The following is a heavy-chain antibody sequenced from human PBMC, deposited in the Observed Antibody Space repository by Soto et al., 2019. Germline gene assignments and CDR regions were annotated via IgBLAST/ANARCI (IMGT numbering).Heavy chain of an antibody. J-gene: IGHJ5*02. CDR1: GGTFSSYA. CDR3: ARGRDMITFGGVIAFEYNWFDP. CDR2: IIPIFGTA. V-gene: IGHV1-69*13. Sequence: SVKVSCKASGGTFSSYAISWVRQAPGQRLEWMGGIIPIFGTANYAQKFQGRVTITADESTSTAYMELSSLRSEDTAVYYCARGRDMITFGGVIAFEYNWFDPWGQGTLVTVSS. D-gene: IGHD3-16*02.